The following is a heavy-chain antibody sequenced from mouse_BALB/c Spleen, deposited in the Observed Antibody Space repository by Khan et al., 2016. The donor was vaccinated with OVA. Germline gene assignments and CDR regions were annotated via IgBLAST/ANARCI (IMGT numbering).Heavy chain of an antibody. D-gene: IGHD1-1*01. CDR2: ISYSGRT. Sequence: EVQLQESGPGLVKPSQSLSLTCTVTGYSITSDYAWNWIRQFPGNKLEWMGYISYSGRTSYNPSINSRISITRDTSKNQFFLQLNSVTTEDTATYYCARSVTITTVVATDFDYWGQGTTLTVSS. J-gene: IGHJ2*01. CDR1: GYSITSDYA. V-gene: IGHV3-2*02. CDR3: ARSVTITTVVATDFDY.